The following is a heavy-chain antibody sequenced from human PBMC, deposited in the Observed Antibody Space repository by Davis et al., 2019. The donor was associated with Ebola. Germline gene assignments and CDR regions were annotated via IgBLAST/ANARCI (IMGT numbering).Heavy chain of an antibody. J-gene: IGHJ5*02. CDR3: ARHRRSSAGVVDP. Sequence: KVSCKGSGYSFTSYWIGWVRQMPGKGLEWMGIIYPGDSDTRYSPSFQGQVTISADKSITIAYLQWSSLKASDTAMYYCARHRRSSAGVVDPWGQGTLVTVSS. D-gene: IGHD6-25*01. CDR2: IYPGDSDT. V-gene: IGHV5-51*01. CDR1: GYSFTSYW.